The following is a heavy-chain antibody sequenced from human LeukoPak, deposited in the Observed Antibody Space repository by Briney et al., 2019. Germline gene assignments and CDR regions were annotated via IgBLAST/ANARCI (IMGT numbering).Heavy chain of an antibody. V-gene: IGHV4-34*01. Sequence: SETLSPTCAVYGGSFSGYYWSWIRQPPGKGLEWIGEINHSGSTNYNPPLKSRVTISVDTSKNQFSLKLSSVTAADTAVYYCARPLVRGLRGDAFDIWGQGTMVTVSS. D-gene: IGHD3-10*01. CDR1: GGSFSGYY. CDR3: ARPLVRGLRGDAFDI. J-gene: IGHJ3*02. CDR2: INHSGST.